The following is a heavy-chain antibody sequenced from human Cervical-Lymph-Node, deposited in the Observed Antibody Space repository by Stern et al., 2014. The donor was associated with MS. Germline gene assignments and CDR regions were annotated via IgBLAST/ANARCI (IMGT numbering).Heavy chain of an antibody. V-gene: IGHV3-30*03. CDR3: ARDYEDTSMLFDH. CDR1: GFTFPRYG. Sequence: QVPLVQSGGPLAPPPRPLRLSCAASGFTFPRYGLHWVRPAPGNGLARVTVISYDGNHKYYAASVKGRFTISRDNSKNTLHLQMNSVTPDDTAIYYCARDYEDTSMLFDHWGQGTLVTVSS. D-gene: IGHD2-8*01. CDR2: ISYDGNHK. J-gene: IGHJ4*02.